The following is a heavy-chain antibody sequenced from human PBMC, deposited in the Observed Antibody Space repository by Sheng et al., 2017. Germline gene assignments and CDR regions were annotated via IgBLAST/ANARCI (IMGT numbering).Heavy chain of an antibody. CDR3: ARITEPHYYYYYMDV. J-gene: IGHJ6*03. CDR1: GGTFSSYA. D-gene: IGHD1-1*01. V-gene: IGHV1-69*04. Sequence: QVQLVQSGAEVKKPGSSVKVSCKASGGTFSSYAISWVRQAPGQGLEWMGGIIPILGIANYAQKFQGRVTITADKSTSTAYMELSSLRSEDTAVYYCARITEPHYYYYYMDVWGKGTTVTVSS. CDR2: IIPILGIA.